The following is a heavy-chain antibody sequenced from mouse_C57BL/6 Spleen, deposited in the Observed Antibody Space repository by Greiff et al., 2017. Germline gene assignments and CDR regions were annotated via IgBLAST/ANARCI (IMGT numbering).Heavy chain of an antibody. CDR1: GYTFTTYP. Sequence: QVQLKESGAELVKPGASVKMSCKASGYTFTTYPIEWMKQNHGKSLEWIGNFHPYNDDTKYNEKFKGKATLTVEKSSSTVYLELSRLTSDDSAVYYCARRGDGYYVGYFDYWGQGTTLTVSS. CDR2: FHPYNDDT. CDR3: ARRGDGYYVGYFDY. J-gene: IGHJ2*01. V-gene: IGHV1-47*01. D-gene: IGHD2-3*01.